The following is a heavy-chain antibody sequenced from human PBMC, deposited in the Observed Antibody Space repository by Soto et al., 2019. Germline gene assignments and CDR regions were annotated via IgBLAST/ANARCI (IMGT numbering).Heavy chain of an antibody. V-gene: IGHV3-30*18. J-gene: IGHJ6*02. CDR1: GFTFSSYG. CDR3: AKDGGPWGGDYGMDV. Sequence: QVQLVESGGGVVQPGRSLRLSCAASGFTFSSYGMNWVRQAPGKGLEWVAVISYDGSNKYYADSVKGRFTISRDNSKNTLYMQMNSLRAEYKAVYYCAKDGGPWGGDYGMDVWGQGTTVTVSS. D-gene: IGHD3-16*01. CDR2: ISYDGSNK.